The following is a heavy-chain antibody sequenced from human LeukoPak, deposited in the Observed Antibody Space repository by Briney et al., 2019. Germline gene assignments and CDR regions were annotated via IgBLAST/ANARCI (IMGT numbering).Heavy chain of an antibody. CDR2: MNPNSGNT. CDR3: AREGYSGYDSYNWFDP. CDR1: GYTFNSYD. Sequence: ASVKVSCKASGYTFNSYDINWVRQATGQGLEWMGWMNPNSGNTGYAQKFQGRVTMTRNTSTSTAYMELSSLRSEDTAVYYCAREGYSGYDSYNWFDPWGQGTLVTVSS. V-gene: IGHV1-8*01. D-gene: IGHD5-12*01. J-gene: IGHJ5*02.